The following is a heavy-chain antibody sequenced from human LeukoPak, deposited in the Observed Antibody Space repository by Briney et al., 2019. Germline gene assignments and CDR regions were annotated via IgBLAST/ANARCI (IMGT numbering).Heavy chain of an antibody. V-gene: IGHV1-18*01. CDR2: ISAYNGNT. D-gene: IGHD1-26*01. CDR1: GYTFTSYG. J-gene: IGHJ6*03. CDR3: ARSGTTRYYYYYMDV. Sequence: ASVKVSCKASGYTFTSYGISWVRQAPGQGLEWMGWISAYNGNTNYAQKLQGSVTMTTDTSTSTAYMELRSLRSDDTAVYCCARSGTTRYYYYYMDVWGKGTTVTVSS.